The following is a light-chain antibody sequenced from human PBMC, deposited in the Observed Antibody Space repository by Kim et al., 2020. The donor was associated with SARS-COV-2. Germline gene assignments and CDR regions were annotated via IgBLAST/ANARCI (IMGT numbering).Light chain of an antibody. CDR2: KAS. Sequence: SVGDRVTITCRASQSISTWLAWYQQKPGKAPKLLIYKASSLESGVPSRFSGRGSGTEFTLTISSLQPDDFATYHCQQYNSNSPRTFGQGTKVDIK. V-gene: IGKV1-5*03. CDR1: QSISTW. J-gene: IGKJ1*01. CDR3: QQYNSNSPRT.